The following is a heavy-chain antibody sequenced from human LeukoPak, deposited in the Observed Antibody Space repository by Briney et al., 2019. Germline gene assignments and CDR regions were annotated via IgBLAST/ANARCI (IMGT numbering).Heavy chain of an antibody. D-gene: IGHD5-24*01. Sequence: PGGSLRLSCAASGFTFSSYWMHWVRQVPGKGLECLGNIKEDGSETYYADSVKGRFTISRDNPKNLLFLQINSLRVEDTAVYYCARETPRRGETRDGYRWGQGTLVTVSS. CDR3: ARETPRRGETRDGYR. CDR2: IKEDGSET. J-gene: IGHJ4*02. CDR1: GFTFSSYW. V-gene: IGHV3-7*01.